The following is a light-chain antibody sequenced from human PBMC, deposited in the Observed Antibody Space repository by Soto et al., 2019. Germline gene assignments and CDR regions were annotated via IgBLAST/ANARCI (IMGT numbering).Light chain of an antibody. CDR1: SNDVGGYNF. CDR3: SAYTVSRTYV. V-gene: IGLV2-14*03. Sequence: QSVLTQPASVSGSPGQSITISCTGTSNDVGGYNFVSWHQQHPGKAPKLMIYNVYDRPSGISYRFSGSKSGNTASLTISGLQGEDEADYYCSAYTVSRTYVFGTGTKVTVL. J-gene: IGLJ1*01. CDR2: NVY.